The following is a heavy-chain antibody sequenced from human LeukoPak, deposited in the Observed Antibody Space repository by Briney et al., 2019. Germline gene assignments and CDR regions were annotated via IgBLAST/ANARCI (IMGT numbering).Heavy chain of an antibody. CDR2: IKQDGSEK. CDR3: ARDTKEGASGPGAFDI. D-gene: IGHD1-26*01. J-gene: IGHJ3*02. Sequence: GGSLRLSCAASGFTFSSYWMSWVRQAPGKGLEWVANIKQDGSEKYYVDSVKGRFTISRDNAKNSLYLQMNSLRAEDTAVYYCARDTKEGASGPGAFDIWGQGTMVTVSS. V-gene: IGHV3-7*01. CDR1: GFTFSSYW.